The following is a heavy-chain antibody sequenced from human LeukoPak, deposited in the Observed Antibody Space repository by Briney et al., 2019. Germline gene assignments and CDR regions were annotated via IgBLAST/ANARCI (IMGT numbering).Heavy chain of an antibody. CDR1: GYTFTTTW. CDR2: IYPGDSDT. V-gene: IGHV5-51*01. D-gene: IGHD3-10*01. CDR3: ARRRNYGSGSGYYFDY. J-gene: IGHJ4*02. Sequence: GEPLKISVKGPGYTFTTTWLGWVRQIPGKGLALRGMIYPGDSDTRYRPSFQGKVTISADNYISTAYLQWSSLKASDTAMYYCARRRNYGSGSGYYFDYWGQGTLVTVSS.